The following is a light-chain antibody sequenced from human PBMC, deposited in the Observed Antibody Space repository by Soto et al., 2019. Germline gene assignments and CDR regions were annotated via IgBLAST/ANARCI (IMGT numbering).Light chain of an antibody. CDR2: DVN. Sequence: QSALTQPASVSGSLGQSITISCTGTSSDVGGYKFVSWYHQHPGRAPRLIIYDVNNRPSGISDRFSGSQSGNTASLTICGLQAEDEADYYCDSYTTTSTRVFGAGTKLTVL. V-gene: IGLV2-14*03. CDR1: SSDVGGYKF. CDR3: DSYTTTSTRV. J-gene: IGLJ3*02.